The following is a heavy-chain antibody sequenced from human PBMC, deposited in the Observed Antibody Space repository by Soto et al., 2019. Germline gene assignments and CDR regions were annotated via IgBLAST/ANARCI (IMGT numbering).Heavy chain of an antibody. D-gene: IGHD2-21*02. Sequence: PSETPAVTWTVVGGTISGRKGYWRWIPQAPRKELQWIRSIYYSGSTYNNPSLKSRVSMSVDTSKNQFSLKLRSVTAAHTALYSCARQRTSVVTQAYFDSWGQGSLVTVSS. J-gene: IGHJ4*02. CDR1: GGTISGRKGY. CDR3: ARQRTSVVTQAYFDS. V-gene: IGHV4-39*01. CDR2: IYYSGST.